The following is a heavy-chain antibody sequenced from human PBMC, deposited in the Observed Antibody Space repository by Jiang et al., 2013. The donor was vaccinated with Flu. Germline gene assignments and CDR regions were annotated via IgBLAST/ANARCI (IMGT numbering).Heavy chain of an antibody. CDR3: AHNQGNDGDYDYLPLIY. D-gene: IGHD5-12*01. CDR2: YWDDDK. V-gene: IGHV2-5*02. Sequence: YWDDDKRYSPSLKSRLTITKDTSKNQVVLTMTNMDPVDTATYYCAHNQGNDGDYDYLPLIYWGQGTLVTVSS. J-gene: IGHJ4*02.